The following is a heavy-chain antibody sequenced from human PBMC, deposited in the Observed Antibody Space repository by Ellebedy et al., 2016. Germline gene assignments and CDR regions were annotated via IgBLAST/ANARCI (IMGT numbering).Heavy chain of an antibody. D-gene: IGHD2-2*01. CDR2: ISAYNGNT. V-gene: IGHV1-18*04. CDR1: GYTFTSYG. Sequence: ASVKVSXKASGYTFTSYGISWVREAPGQGLECLGWISAYNGNTNYAQKLQGRVTMTTDTSTSTAYMELRSLRSDDTAVYYCAREGMLGYCSSTSCYGGCYYYGMDVWGQGTTVTVSS. J-gene: IGHJ6*02. CDR3: AREGMLGYCSSTSCYGGCYYYGMDV.